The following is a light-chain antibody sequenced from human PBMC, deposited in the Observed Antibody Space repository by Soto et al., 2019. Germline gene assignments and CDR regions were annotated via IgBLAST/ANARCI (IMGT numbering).Light chain of an antibody. CDR2: GAS. CDR1: QSVSSNY. V-gene: IGKV3-20*01. J-gene: IGKJ3*01. CDR3: QQYGRSPFT. Sequence: EIVMTQSPGTLSLSPGERATLSFSASQSVSSNYVAWFHQKPGQAPRLLIYGASSRATGVPDRFSASGSGTDFTLTISRLEPEDFAVYYCQQYGRSPFTFGPGTKVDI.